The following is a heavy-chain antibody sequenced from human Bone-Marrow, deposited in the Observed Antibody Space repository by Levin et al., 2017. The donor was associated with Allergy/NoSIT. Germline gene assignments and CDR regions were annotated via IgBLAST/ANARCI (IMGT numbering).Heavy chain of an antibody. CDR3: AKAADYGYYDGLDN. CDR2: LYMGGAT. V-gene: IGHV3-53*01. Sequence: ETLSLTCAASGFIISNNYMTWVRQAPGKGLEWVSVLYMGGATRYADSVKGRFTISRDESKNMLHLQMNSLRVDDSAIYYCAKAADYGYYDGLDNWGQGTLVIVSS. J-gene: IGHJ4*02. D-gene: IGHD3-3*01. CDR1: GFIISNNY.